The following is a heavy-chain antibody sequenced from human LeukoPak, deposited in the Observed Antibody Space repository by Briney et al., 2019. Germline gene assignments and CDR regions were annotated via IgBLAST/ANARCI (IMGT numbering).Heavy chain of an antibody. J-gene: IGHJ1*01. V-gene: IGHV1-2*02. CDR1: GYTFTGHY. D-gene: IGHD3-22*01. Sequence: ASVKVSCKASGYTFTGHYMYWVRQAPGQGLEWMGWINPNTGGTNYAQKFQGRVTMTRDTSISTAYMELSSLRSEDTAVYYCARGLRDSSGREYFQDWGQGTLVTVSS. CDR3: ARGLRDSSGREYFQD. CDR2: INPNTGGT.